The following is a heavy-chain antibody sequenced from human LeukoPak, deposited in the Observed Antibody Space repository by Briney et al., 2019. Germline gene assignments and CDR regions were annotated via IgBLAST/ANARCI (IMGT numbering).Heavy chain of an antibody. CDR1: GGSISSYY. D-gene: IGHD5-18*01. J-gene: IGHJ6*03. CDR3: AISTAMVNYYYMDV. CDR2: IYYSGST. Sequence: SETLSLTCTVSGGSISSYYWSWLRQPPGKGLEWIGYIYYSGSTNYNPSLKSRVTISVDTSKNQFSLKLSSVTAADTAVYYCAISTAMVNYYYMDVWGKGTTVTVSS. V-gene: IGHV4-59*01.